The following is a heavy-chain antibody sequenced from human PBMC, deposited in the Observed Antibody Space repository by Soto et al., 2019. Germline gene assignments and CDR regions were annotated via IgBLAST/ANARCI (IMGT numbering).Heavy chain of an antibody. CDR1: GFTFSSYS. Sequence: EVQLVESGGRLVQPGGSLRLSCVASGFTFSSYSMVWVRQAPGKGLEWIAYIFVSSTTIHYADSVKGRFTVSRDNTQNSLFLLMNSLRAEDTAIYYWARDKDWAFDYWGQGTQVIVSS. CDR3: ARDKDWAFDY. V-gene: IGHV3-48*04. D-gene: IGHD3-9*01. J-gene: IGHJ4*02. CDR2: IFVSSTTI.